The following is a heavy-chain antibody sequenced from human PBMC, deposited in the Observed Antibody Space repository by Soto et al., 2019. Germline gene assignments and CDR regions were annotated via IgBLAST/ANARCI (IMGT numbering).Heavy chain of an antibody. Sequence: GGSLRLSCAASGFIFSNYWMSWVRQAPDKGLEWVANIKEDGSEKNYGDSVKGRFTISRDNTKNSLYLEMTSLRTEDTAVYYCARDKAYYDSSGYHSVFDYWGQGILVTVSS. J-gene: IGHJ4*02. CDR2: IKEDGSEK. CDR1: GFIFSNYW. V-gene: IGHV3-7*03. CDR3: ARDKAYYDSSGYHSVFDY. D-gene: IGHD3-22*01.